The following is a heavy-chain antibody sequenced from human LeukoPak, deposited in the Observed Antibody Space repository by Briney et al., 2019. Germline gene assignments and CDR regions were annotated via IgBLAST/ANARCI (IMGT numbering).Heavy chain of an antibody. Sequence: PGGSLRLSCAASGFTFSDYYMSWIRQAPGKGLEWVAVISYDGSNKYYADSVKGRFTISRDNSKNTLYLQMNSLRAEDTAVYYCAKVIGRCSGGSCFDYWGQGTLVTVSS. CDR3: AKVIGRCSGGSCFDY. CDR2: ISYDGSNK. J-gene: IGHJ4*02. D-gene: IGHD2-15*01. CDR1: GFTFSDYY. V-gene: IGHV3-30*18.